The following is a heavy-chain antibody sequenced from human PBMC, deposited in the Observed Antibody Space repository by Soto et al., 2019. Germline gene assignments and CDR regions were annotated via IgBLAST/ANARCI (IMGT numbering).Heavy chain of an antibody. CDR1: GFIFADFW. CDR2: IHPGDSDT. Sequence: EVQLVQSGAEVKKPGESLKISCKGSGFIFADFWIGWVRQMPGKGLEWVGIIHPGDSDTRYSPSLQGQVTISADKSVSTLYLQWNSLKASDTAMYYCAKRAYTPYDLTSFDWFDPWGQGTLVTVSS. D-gene: IGHD3-3*01. J-gene: IGHJ5*02. CDR3: AKRAYTPYDLTSFDWFDP. V-gene: IGHV5-51*01.